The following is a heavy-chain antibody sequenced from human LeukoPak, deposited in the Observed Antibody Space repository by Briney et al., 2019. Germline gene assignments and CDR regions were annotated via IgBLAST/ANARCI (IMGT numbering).Heavy chain of an antibody. CDR2: IWYDGSNK. D-gene: IGHD3-16*02. V-gene: IGHV3-33*01. CDR3: AREGIMNTFGGVIGFDY. J-gene: IGHJ4*02. CDR1: GFTFSSYG. Sequence: PGGSLRLSCAASGFTFSSYGMHWVRQAPGKGLEWVAVIWYDGSNKYYADSVKGRFTISRDNSKNTLYLQMNSLRAEDTAVYYCAREGIMNTFGGVIGFDYWGQGTLVTVSS.